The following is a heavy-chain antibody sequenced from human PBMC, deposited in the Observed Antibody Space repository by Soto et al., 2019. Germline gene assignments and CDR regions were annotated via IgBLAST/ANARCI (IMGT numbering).Heavy chain of an antibody. D-gene: IGHD1-1*01. Sequence: ASVKVSCKASGYTFTGYYMHWVRQAPGQGLEWMGWINPNSGGTNYAQKFQGWVTMTRDTSISTAYMELSRLRSDDTAVYYCARSETVLYYYGMDVWGQGTTVTVSS. CDR2: INPNSGGT. V-gene: IGHV1-2*04. CDR3: ARSETVLYYYGMDV. CDR1: GYTFTGYY. J-gene: IGHJ6*02.